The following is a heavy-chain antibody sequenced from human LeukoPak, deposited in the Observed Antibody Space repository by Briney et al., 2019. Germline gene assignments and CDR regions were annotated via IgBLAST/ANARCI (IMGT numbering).Heavy chain of an antibody. V-gene: IGHV4-39*07. CDR3: ARDPGYSSGWHDRGGGWFDP. CDR2: IYYSGST. D-gene: IGHD6-19*01. CDR1: GGSISSSSYY. Sequence: KTSETLSLTCTVSGGSISSSSYYWGWIRQPPGKGLEWIGSIYYSGSTYYNPSLKSRVTISVDTSKNQFSLKLSSVTAADTAVYYCARDPGYSSGWHDRGGGWFDPWGQGTLVTVSS. J-gene: IGHJ5*02.